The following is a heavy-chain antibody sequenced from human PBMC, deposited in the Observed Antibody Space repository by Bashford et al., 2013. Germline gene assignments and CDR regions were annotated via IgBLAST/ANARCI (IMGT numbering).Heavy chain of an antibody. CDR2: INLTLTSGAX. CDR1: GYTFSDYY. Sequence: ASVKVSCKASGYTFSDYYLHWVRQXPGQGLEWMGWINLTLTSGAXKYAEXFQGRVTMTRDTSISTAYMELSSLRSDDTAVYYCARDLLPSISMVRGIIIWGQGTLVTVSS. V-gene: IGHV1-2*02. D-gene: IGHD3-10*01. CDR3: ARDLLPSISMVRGIII. J-gene: IGHJ4*02.